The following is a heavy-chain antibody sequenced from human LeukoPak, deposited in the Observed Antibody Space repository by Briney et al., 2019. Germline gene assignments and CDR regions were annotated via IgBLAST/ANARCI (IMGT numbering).Heavy chain of an antibody. V-gene: IGHV3-7*01. CDR2: IKQDGSEK. J-gene: IGHJ6*03. D-gene: IGHD3-3*01. CDR3: ARGSITIFGGVYYMDV. CDR1: GFTFSSYW. Sequence: PGGSLRLSCAASGFTFSSYWMSWVRQAPGKGLEWVANIKQDGSEKYYVDSVKGRFTISRDNAKNSLYLQMNSLRAEDTAVYYCARGSITIFGGVYYMDVWGKGTTVTVSS.